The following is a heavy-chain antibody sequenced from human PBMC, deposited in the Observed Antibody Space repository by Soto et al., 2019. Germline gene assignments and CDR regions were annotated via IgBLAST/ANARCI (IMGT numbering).Heavy chain of an antibody. CDR1: GYSFTSYL. CDR2: IYPGDSDT. CDR3: ARLGWELYTTYYYYGMDV. V-gene: IGHV5-51*01. J-gene: IGHJ6*02. D-gene: IGHD1-26*01. Sequence: GESLKISCKGSGYSFTSYLIGWVRQMPGKGLEWMGIIYPGDSDTRYSPSFQGQATISADKSISTAYLQWSSLKASDTAIYYCARLGWELYTTYYYYGMDVWGQGTTVTVS.